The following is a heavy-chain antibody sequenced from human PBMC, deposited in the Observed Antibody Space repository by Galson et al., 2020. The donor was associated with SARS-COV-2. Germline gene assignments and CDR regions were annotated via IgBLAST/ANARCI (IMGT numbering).Heavy chain of an antibody. J-gene: IGHJ4*02. CDR3: AKGYCSSTTSPAFDY. CDR2: ISYDGSVE. CDR1: GFTFSSYA. Sequence: GGSLRLSCAASGFTFSSYAMHWVRQAPGKGLEWVAVISYDGSVEYADSVKGRFTISRDNSKNTLFLQMNSLRAEETAVYYGAKGYCSSTTSPAFDYWGLGTLVTVSS. D-gene: IGHD2-2*01. V-gene: IGHV3-30*04.